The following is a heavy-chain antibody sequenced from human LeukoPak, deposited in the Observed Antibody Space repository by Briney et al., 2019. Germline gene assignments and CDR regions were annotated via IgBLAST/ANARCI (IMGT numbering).Heavy chain of an antibody. CDR2: IYHSGST. J-gene: IGHJ5*02. Sequence: SQTLSLTCAVSGGSISSGGYSWSWIRQPPGKGLEWIGYIYHSGSTYYNPSLKSRVTTSVDRSKNQFSLKLSSVTAADTAVYYCARGRGKYYGSGSYYQGWFDPWGQGTLVTVSS. V-gene: IGHV4-30-2*01. CDR1: GGSISSGGYS. CDR3: ARGRGKYYGSGSYYQGWFDP. D-gene: IGHD3-10*01.